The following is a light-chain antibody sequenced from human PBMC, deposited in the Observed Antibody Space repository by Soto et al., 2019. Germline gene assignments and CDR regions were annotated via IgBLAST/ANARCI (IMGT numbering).Light chain of an antibody. J-gene: IGKJ1*01. CDR3: QQYGPAPWT. Sequence: EIVLTQSPGTLSLSPGERATLSCRASQSVSRYLVWYQHKPAQAPRLLIYGASTRATGIPDRFSGSASGTDFTLTISRLESEDFAVYYCQQYGPAPWTFGQGTKVEIK. V-gene: IGKV3-20*01. CDR1: QSVSRY. CDR2: GAS.